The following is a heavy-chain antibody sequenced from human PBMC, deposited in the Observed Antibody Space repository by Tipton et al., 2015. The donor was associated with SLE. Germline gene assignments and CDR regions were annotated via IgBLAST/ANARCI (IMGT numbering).Heavy chain of an antibody. V-gene: IGHV3-21*01. CDR3: VRERFWSGYFDL. J-gene: IGHJ2*01. CDR1: GFTFSTYS. Sequence: SLRLSCAASGFTFSTYSMNWVRQAPGKGLEWVSSISSSSSFIDYSDSVKGRFTISRDNAKNSVFLQMNSLKAEDTAVYYCVRERFWSGYFDLWGRGTVVTVSS. D-gene: IGHD3-3*01. CDR2: ISSSSSFI.